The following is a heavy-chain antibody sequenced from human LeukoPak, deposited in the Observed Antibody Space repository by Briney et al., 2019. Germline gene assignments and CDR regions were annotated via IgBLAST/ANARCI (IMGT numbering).Heavy chain of an antibody. CDR1: GGSISSGGYS. CDR3: ARQGTEEMAPHHFDY. D-gene: IGHD5-24*01. V-gene: IGHV4-30-2*01. CDR2: IYHSGST. Sequence: SETLSLTCAVSGGSISSGGYSWSWIRQPPGKGLEWIGYIYHSGSTNYNPSLKSRVTISVDTSKNQFSLKLSSVTAADTAVYYCARQGTEEMAPHHFDYWGQGTLVTVSS. J-gene: IGHJ4*02.